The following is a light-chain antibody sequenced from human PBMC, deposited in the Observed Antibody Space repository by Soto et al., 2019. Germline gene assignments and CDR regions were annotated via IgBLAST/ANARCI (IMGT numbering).Light chain of an antibody. CDR3: QQSSEATWT. Sequence: TVLTQSPGTLSLSPGERATLSCRASQSVSSSYLAWYQQKPGQAPRLLIYGASSRATGIPDRFSGSGSGTDFTLTISSLQPEDFATYYCQQSSEATWTFGQGTKVDIK. CDR1: QSVSSSY. CDR2: GAS. V-gene: IGKV3-20*01. J-gene: IGKJ1*01.